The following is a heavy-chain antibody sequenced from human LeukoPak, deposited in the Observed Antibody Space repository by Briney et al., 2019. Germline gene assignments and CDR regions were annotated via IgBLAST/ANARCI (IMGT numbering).Heavy chain of an antibody. CDR2: MNPNSGNT. Sequence: ASVMVSCKASGYTFTSYDINWVRQATGQGLEWMGWMNPNSGNTGYAQKFQGRVTITRNTSISTAYMELSSLRSEDTAVYYCARGTIYYSSSYIDYWGQGPLVTVSS. CDR3: ARGTIYYSSSYIDY. V-gene: IGHV1-8*01. D-gene: IGHD6-6*01. J-gene: IGHJ4*02. CDR1: GYTFTSYD.